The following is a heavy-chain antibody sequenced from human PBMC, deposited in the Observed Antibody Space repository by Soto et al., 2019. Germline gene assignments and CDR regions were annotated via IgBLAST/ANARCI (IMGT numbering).Heavy chain of an antibody. D-gene: IGHD6-19*01. CDR1: GGTFSSYA. J-gene: IGHJ4*02. V-gene: IGHV1-69*01. Sequence: QVQLVQSGAEVKKPGSSVKVSCKASGGTFSSYAISWVRQAPGQGLEWMGGIIPIFGTANYAQKFQGRVTITADESTSPAYMELSSLRSEDTAVYYCARDWGIAVAGTAYYFDYWGQGTLVTVSS. CDR3: ARDWGIAVAGTAYYFDY. CDR2: IIPIFGTA.